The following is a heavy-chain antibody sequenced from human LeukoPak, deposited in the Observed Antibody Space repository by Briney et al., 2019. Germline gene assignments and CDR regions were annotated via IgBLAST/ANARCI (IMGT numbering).Heavy chain of an antibody. CDR2: IYYSGST. J-gene: IGHJ4*02. Sequence: SETLSLTCTVSGGSISSYYWSWIRQPPGKGLEWIGYIYYSGSTSYNPSLKSRVTISVDTSKNQFSLKLSSVTAADTAVYYCARGAADISGYYFDYWGQGTLVTVSS. CDR3: ARGAADISGYYFDY. CDR1: GGSISSYY. V-gene: IGHV4-59*01. D-gene: IGHD2-15*01.